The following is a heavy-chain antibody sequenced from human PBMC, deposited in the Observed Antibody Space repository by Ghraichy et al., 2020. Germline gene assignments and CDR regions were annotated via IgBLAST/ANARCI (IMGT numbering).Heavy chain of an antibody. V-gene: IGHV3-21*01. CDR3: ARDKRSGVLGYYYYGMDV. CDR2: ISSSSSYI. D-gene: IGHD3-10*01. J-gene: IGHJ6*02. CDR1: GFTFSSYS. Sequence: GGSLRLSCAASGFTFSSYSMNWVRQAPGKGLEWVSSISSSSSYIYYADSVKGRFTISRDNAKNSLYLQMNSLRAEDTAVYYCARDKRSGVLGYYYYGMDVWGQGTTVTVSS.